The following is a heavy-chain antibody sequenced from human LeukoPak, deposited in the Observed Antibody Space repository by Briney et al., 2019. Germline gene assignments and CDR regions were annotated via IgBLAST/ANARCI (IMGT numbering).Heavy chain of an antibody. Sequence: PSETLSLTCTVSGGSISSSSYYWGWIRQPPGKGLEWIGSISYNGATYYNPSLKSRVTIFVDTSKNQFSLKLSSVTAADTAVYYCARGGRDYYDSSGYPLCLDYWGQGTLVTVSS. CDR1: GGSISSSSYY. CDR2: ISYNGAT. J-gene: IGHJ4*02. CDR3: ARGGRDYYDSSGYPLCLDY. D-gene: IGHD3-22*01. V-gene: IGHV4-39*07.